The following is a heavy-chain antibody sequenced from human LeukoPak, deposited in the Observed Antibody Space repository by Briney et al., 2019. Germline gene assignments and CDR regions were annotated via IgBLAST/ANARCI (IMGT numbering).Heavy chain of an antibody. Sequence: PAETLSLTCAVYGGTFSAYYWSWIRQPPGKGLEWIWAINHSGSTNYNPYLKKRLTILVDTSNNQFSLKLSSVAVAETAVYYCARVGKIIRFLEWSGYYYYRDVWGKGTTVSVSS. V-gene: IGHV4-34*01. CDR3: ARVGKIIRFLEWSGYYYYRDV. D-gene: IGHD3-3*01. CDR2: INHSGST. CDR1: GGTFSAYY. J-gene: IGHJ6*03.